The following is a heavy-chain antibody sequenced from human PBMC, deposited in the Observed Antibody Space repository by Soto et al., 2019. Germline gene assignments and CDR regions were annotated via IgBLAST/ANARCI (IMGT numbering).Heavy chain of an antibody. CDR2: INPNSGGT. J-gene: IGHJ6*02. V-gene: IGHV1-2*02. CDR1: GYTFTGYY. CDR3: ARDSGSGSYYDYYYYYGMDV. D-gene: IGHD1-26*01. Sequence: ASVKVCCKASGYTFTGYYMHWVRQAPGQGLEWMGWINPNSGGTNYAQKFQGRVTMTRDTSISTAYMELSRLRSDDTAVYYCARDSGSGSYYDYYYYYGMDVWGQGTTVTVS.